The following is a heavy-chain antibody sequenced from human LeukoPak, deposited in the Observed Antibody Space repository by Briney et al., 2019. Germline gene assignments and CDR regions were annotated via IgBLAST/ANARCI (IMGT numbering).Heavy chain of an antibody. D-gene: IGHD3-10*01. V-gene: IGHV4-34*01. CDR2: INHSGST. J-gene: IGHJ4*02. CDR1: GGSFSGYY. Sequence: SETLSLTCAVYGGSFSGYYWSWIRQPPGKGLEWIGEINHSGSTNYNPSLKSRVTISVDRSKNQFSLKLSSVTAADTAVYYCARGVAWFGEFPFDYWGQGTLVTVSS. CDR3: ARGVAWFGEFPFDY.